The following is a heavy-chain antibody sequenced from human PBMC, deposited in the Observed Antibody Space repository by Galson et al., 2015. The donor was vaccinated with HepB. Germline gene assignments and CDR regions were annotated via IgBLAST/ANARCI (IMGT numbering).Heavy chain of an antibody. Sequence: SLRLSCAASGFTFSSYGMHWVRQAPGKGLEWVAVISYDGSNKYYADSVKGRFTISRDNSKNTLYLQMNSLRAEDTAVYYCAKDLVGTPPGSDYYYYYGMDVWGQGTTVTVSS. D-gene: IGHD1-1*01. CDR3: AKDLVGTPPGSDYYYYYGMDV. V-gene: IGHV3-30*18. CDR1: GFTFSSYG. J-gene: IGHJ6*02. CDR2: ISYDGSNK.